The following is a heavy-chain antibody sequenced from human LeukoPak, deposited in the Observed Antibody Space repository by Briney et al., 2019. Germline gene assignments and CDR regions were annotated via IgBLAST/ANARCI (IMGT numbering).Heavy chain of an antibody. CDR2: ISSSSSYT. CDR1: GFTFSDYY. J-gene: IGHJ3*02. V-gene: IGHV3-11*06. Sequence: GGSLRLSCAASGFTFSDYYMSWIRQAPGKGLEWVSYISSSSSYTNYADSVKGRFTISRDNAKNSLYLQMNSLRAEDTAVYYCASGTRYFDWLAKDAFDIWGQGTMVTVSS. D-gene: IGHD3-9*01. CDR3: ASGTRYFDWLAKDAFDI.